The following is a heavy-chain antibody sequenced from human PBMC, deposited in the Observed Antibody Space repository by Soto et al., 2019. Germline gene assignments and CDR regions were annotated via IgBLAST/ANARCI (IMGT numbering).Heavy chain of an antibody. D-gene: IGHD3-22*01. CDR2: IIPIFGTA. J-gene: IGHJ3*02. CDR1: GGTFSSYA. CDR3: ARRRYYDSSGYHINAFDI. Sequence: QVQLVQSGAEVKKPGSSVKVSCKASGGTFSSYAISWVRQAPGQGLEWMGGIIPIFGTANYAQKFQGRVTITADESTSTAYMELSSLRSEDTAVYYCARRRYYDSSGYHINAFDIWGQGTMVTVSS. V-gene: IGHV1-69*12.